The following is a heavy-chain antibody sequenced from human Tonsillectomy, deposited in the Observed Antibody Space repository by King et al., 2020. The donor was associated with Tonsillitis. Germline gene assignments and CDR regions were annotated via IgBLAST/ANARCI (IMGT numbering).Heavy chain of an antibody. CDR2: IIPIFGTA. V-gene: IGHV1-69*01. CDR1: GGTFSSYA. CDR3: ARNLAYYGGDCYSDFQH. Sequence: QLVQSGAEVKKPGSSVKVSCKASGGTFSSYAISWVRQAPGQGLEWMGGIIPIFGTANYAQKFQGRVTITADESTSTAYMELSSLRSEDTAVYYCARNLAYYGGDCYSDFQHWGQGTLVTVSS. J-gene: IGHJ1*01. D-gene: IGHD2-21*02.